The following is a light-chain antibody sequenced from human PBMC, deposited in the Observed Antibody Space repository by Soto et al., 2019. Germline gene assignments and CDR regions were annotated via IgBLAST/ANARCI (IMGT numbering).Light chain of an antibody. J-gene: IGLJ1*01. CDR2: NNL. CDR1: SSNFGAGYE. V-gene: IGLV1-40*01. Sequence: QSVLTPPPSVSGATGQRVTISCTGSSSNFGAGYEVHWYKQVPGAAPTLVIFNNLNRPSGVPERFSGSKSGTSASLVISGLQAEDEADYYCQSFDSSLRVYVFGSGTKLTVL. CDR3: QSFDSSLRVYV.